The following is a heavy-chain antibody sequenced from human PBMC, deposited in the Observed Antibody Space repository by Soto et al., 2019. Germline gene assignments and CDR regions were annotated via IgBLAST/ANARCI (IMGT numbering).Heavy chain of an antibody. J-gene: IGHJ6*02. V-gene: IGHV3-30*04. CDR2: ISYNGGNR. CDR1: GFTFSNYA. D-gene: IGHD2-15*01. CDR3: ARGDREDTAVVIGVRPGEYGVDV. Sequence: QVQLVESGGGVVQPGRSLRLSCAASGFTFSNYAMHWVRQAPGKGLEGVAVISYNGGNRFYRDYVKGRFTISRDNSKNTVHLQIDSLRYEDAAVYYCARGDREDTAVVIGVRPGEYGVDVWGQGTTVTVSS.